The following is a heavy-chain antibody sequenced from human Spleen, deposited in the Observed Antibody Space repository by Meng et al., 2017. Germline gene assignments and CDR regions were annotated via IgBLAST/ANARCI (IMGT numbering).Heavy chain of an antibody. V-gene: IGHV1-2*06. CDR1: GYNFPDYW. D-gene: IGHD6-13*01. CDR2: IDPKSGDT. CDR3: VRDEDISAAGKLFGDY. Sequence: ASVKVSCKPSGYNFPDYWLHWVRRAPGQGLEWMGRIDPKSGDTHYAQRFQGRVTMTRDTSISTTYMELSRLRSDDTAVYYCVRDEDISAAGKLFGDYWGQGTLVTVSS. J-gene: IGHJ4*02.